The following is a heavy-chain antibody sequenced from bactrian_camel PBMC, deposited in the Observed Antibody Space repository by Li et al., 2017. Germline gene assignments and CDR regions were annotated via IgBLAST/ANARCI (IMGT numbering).Heavy chain of an antibody. CDR3: AADPECLPYSDLNY. V-gene: IGHV3S40*01. D-gene: IGHD4*01. CDR2: INSGGHSTT. CDR1: GFTSRNFA. J-gene: IGHJ4*01. Sequence: VQLVESGGGLVQPGGSLRLSCAASGFTSRNFAMSWVRQAPGKGLEWVSTINSGGHSTTYYADSVKGRFTISKDNAKNTVFLQMNSLKPEDTAMYYCAADPECLPYSDLNYWGQGTQVTVS.